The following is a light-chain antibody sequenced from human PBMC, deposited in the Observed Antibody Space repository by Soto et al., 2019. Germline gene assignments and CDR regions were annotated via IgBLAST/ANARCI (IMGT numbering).Light chain of an antibody. J-gene: IGLJ1*01. V-gene: IGLV2-14*01. CDR2: DVN. CDR3: SSYTTRITHV. Sequence: QSVLTQPASVSGSPGQSITISCTGTSSDIGGYNYVSWYQQHPGKAPKLMIYDVNDRPSGVSNRFSGSKSGNTASLTISGLQAEDEADDYCSSYTTRITHVFGTGTKVTVL. CDR1: SSDIGGYNY.